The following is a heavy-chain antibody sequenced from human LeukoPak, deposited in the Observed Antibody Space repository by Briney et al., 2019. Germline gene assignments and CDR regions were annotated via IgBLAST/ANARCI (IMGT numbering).Heavy chain of an antibody. Sequence: GESLKISCKDSGSTFTSDWIGWVRQMPGKGLEWMGVVYPADSETTYSPSFQGQVTISADKSISTAYLQWSSLKASDSAMYYCARPRTGCTSTSCYLLFWGQGTLVTVSS. CDR3: ARPRTGCTSTSCYLLF. CDR1: GSTFTSDW. V-gene: IGHV5-51*01. J-gene: IGHJ4*02. CDR2: VYPADSET. D-gene: IGHD2-2*01.